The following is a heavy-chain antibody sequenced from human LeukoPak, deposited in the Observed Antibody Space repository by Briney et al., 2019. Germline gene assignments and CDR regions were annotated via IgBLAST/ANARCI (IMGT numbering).Heavy chain of an antibody. J-gene: IGHJ6*03. D-gene: IGHD3-3*01. CDR3: ARDFLLQITIFGVTSYYYYMDV. CDR1: GYTFTSYY. CDR2: INPRGGSR. Sequence: ASVKVSCKASGYTFTSYYMDWVRQAPGQGLEWMGIINPRGGSRSYAQKFQGRVTMTRDTSISTAYMELSRLRSDDTAVYYCARDFLLQITIFGVTSYYYYMDVWGKGTTVTVSS. V-gene: IGHV1-46*01.